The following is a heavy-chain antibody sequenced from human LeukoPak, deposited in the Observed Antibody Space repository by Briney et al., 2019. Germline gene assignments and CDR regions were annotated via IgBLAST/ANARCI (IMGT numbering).Heavy chain of an antibody. CDR1: GGTFSRYA. D-gene: IGHD2-2*01. V-gene: IGHV1-69*05. J-gene: IGHJ6*03. CDR2: IIPIFATT. Sequence: ASVKVSCKVSGGTFSRYAVSWVRQAPGQGLEWMGGIIPIFATTNYAQRLQDRVIMTTDKSTSTAYMGVRSLRSDDTAVYYCARQLLSWRGDYYYQYYMDVWGKGTTVTASS. CDR3: ARQLLSWRGDYYYQYYMDV.